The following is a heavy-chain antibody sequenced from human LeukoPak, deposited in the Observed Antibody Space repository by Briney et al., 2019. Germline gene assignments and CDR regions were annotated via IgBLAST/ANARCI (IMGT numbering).Heavy chain of an antibody. CDR2: ISGSGGST. Sequence: GGSLRLSCTASGFTFSSYAMSWVRQAPGKGLEWVSAISGSGGSTYYADSVKGRFTISRDNSKNTLYLQMNSLRAEDTAVYYCANGRSGFPRYYYGMDVWGQGTTVTVSS. CDR3: ANGRSGFPRYYYGMDV. V-gene: IGHV3-23*01. D-gene: IGHD3-3*01. CDR1: GFTFSSYA. J-gene: IGHJ6*02.